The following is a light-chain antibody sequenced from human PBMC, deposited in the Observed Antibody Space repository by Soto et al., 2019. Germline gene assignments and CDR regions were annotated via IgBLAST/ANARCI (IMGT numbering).Light chain of an antibody. J-gene: IGKJ3*01. CDR2: AAS. Sequence: DIPMTQSPSSLSASVGDTVTITCRASQGISSSLAWFQQKPGRVPQFLIYAASTLQPGVPPRFSGSGSGTDFTLTISSLQPEDVATYYCQNYNSAPLTFGPGTRVDIK. V-gene: IGKV1-27*01. CDR3: QNYNSAPLT. CDR1: QGISSS.